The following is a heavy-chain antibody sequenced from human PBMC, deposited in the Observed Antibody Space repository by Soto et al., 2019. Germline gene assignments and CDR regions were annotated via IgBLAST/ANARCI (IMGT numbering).Heavy chain of an antibody. CDR3: AKDIIPSCPGCSGGSCRRGVVY. J-gene: IGHJ4*02. CDR1: GFTFDDYA. D-gene: IGHD2-15*01. V-gene: IGHV3-9*01. Sequence: EVQLVESGGGLVQPGRSLRLSCAASGFTFDDYAMHWVRQAPGKGLEWVSGISWNSGSIGYADSVKGRFTISRDNAKNSLYLQMNSLRAEDTALYYCAKDIIPSCPGCSGGSCRRGVVYWGQGTLVTVSS. CDR2: ISWNSGSI.